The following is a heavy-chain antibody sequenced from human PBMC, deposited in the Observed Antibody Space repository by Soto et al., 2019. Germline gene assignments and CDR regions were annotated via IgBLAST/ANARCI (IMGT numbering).Heavy chain of an antibody. CDR2: IYYSGST. CDR1: GGSISSSSYY. CDR3: ARHPSVTIFGVVHFDY. J-gene: IGHJ4*02. Sequence: PSETLSLTCTVSGGSISSSSYYWGWIRQPPGKGLEWIGSIYYSGSTYYNPSLKSRVTISVDTSKNQFSLKLSSVTAADTAVYYCARHPSVTIFGVVHFDYWGQGTLVTVSS. D-gene: IGHD3-3*01. V-gene: IGHV4-39*01.